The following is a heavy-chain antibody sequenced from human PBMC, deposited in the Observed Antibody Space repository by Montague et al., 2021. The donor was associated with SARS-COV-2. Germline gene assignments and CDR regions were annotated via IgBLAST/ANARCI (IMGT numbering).Heavy chain of an antibody. CDR1: GGSVISDTYF. CDR2: IYDSDTT. V-gene: IGHV4-61*01. Sequence: SETLSLTCTVSGGSVISDTYFWSWIRQPPGEGLEWIAYIYDSDTTXNXXXXWXRVSMSSDRSKNQFSLKLTSVTPADTAVYYCARAANILSGFYNHPFEYWGQGILVTVSS. J-gene: IGHJ4*02. CDR3: ARAANILSGFYNHPFEY. D-gene: IGHD3-9*01.